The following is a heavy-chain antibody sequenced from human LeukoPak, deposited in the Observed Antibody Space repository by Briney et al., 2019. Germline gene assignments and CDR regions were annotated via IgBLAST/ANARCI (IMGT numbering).Heavy chain of an antibody. V-gene: IGHV4-34*01. CDR3: ARGGYSGYDYAFDY. D-gene: IGHD5-12*01. Sequence: SETLSLTCAVYGGSFSGYYWSWIRQPPGKGLERIGEINHSGSTNYNPSLKSRVTISVDTSKNQFSLKLSSVTAADTAVYYCARGGYSGYDYAFDYWGQGTLVTVSS. CDR2: INHSGST. J-gene: IGHJ4*02. CDR1: GGSFSGYY.